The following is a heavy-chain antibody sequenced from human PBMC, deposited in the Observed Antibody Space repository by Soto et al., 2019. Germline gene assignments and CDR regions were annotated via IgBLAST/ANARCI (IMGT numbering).Heavy chain of an antibody. Sequence: ASVKVSCKASGGTFSSYTISWVRQAPGQGLEWMGRIIPILGIANYAQKFQGRVTITTDKSTSTAYMELSSLRSEDTAVYYCARASGVRSYYMDVWGKGTTVTVSS. CDR1: GGTFSSYT. J-gene: IGHJ6*03. CDR2: IIPILGIA. V-gene: IGHV1-69*02. D-gene: IGHD3-3*01. CDR3: ARASGVRSYYMDV.